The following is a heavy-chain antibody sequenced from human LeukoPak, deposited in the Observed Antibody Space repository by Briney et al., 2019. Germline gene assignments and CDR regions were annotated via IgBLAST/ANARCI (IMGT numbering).Heavy chain of an antibody. CDR1: GYTFTSYD. Sequence: GASVKVSCKASGYTFTSYDINWVRQATGQGLEWMGGIIPIFGTANYAQKFQGRVTITADESTSTAYMELSSLRSEDTAVYYCARVGYCSSTSCYTLGYWGQGTLVTVSS. D-gene: IGHD2-2*02. J-gene: IGHJ4*02. CDR3: ARVGYCSSTSCYTLGY. CDR2: IIPIFGTA. V-gene: IGHV1-69*13.